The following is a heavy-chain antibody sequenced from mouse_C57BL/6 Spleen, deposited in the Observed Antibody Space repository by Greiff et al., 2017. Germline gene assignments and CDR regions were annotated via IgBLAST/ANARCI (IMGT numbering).Heavy chain of an antibody. CDR3: AREGSPYAMDY. Sequence: VQLQQPGAELVKPGASVKMSCKASGYTFTSYWITWVKQRTGQGLEWIGDIYPGSGSTNYNEKFKSKATLTVDTSSSTAYMQLSSLTSEDSAVYYCAREGSPYAMDYWGQGTSVTVSS. J-gene: IGHJ4*01. CDR2: IYPGSGST. CDR1: GYTFTSYW. D-gene: IGHD1-1*01. V-gene: IGHV1-55*01.